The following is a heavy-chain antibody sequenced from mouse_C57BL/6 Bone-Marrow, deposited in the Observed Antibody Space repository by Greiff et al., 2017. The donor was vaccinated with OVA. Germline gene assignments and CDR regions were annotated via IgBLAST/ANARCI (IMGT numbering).Heavy chain of an antibody. D-gene: IGHD1-1*01. CDR1: GFTFSDYY. CDR2: ISNGGGST. V-gene: IGHV5-12*01. J-gene: IGHJ2*01. Sequence: EVKLVVSGGGLVQPGGSLKLSCAASGFTFSDYYMYWVRQTPEKRLEWVAYISNGGGSTYYPDTVKGRFTISRDNAKNTLYLQMSRLKSEDTAMYYCARRGYYGSSLYYFDYWGQGTTLTVSS. CDR3: ARRGYYGSSLYYFDY.